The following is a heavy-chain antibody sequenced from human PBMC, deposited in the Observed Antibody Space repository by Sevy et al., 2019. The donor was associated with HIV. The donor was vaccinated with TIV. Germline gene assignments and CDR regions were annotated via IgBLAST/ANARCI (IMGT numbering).Heavy chain of an antibody. D-gene: IGHD4-17*01. Sequence: GGSLRLSCAASGFTFSSYEMNWVRQAPGKGLEWVSYISNSGTNISYSDSVKGRFTISRDNARNSLYLQMNSLRAEDTAAYYCARDLPPSATTVAHFDCWGQGTLVTVSS. V-gene: IGHV3-48*03. CDR1: GFTFSSYE. J-gene: IGHJ4*02. CDR2: ISNSGTNI. CDR3: ARDLPPSATTVAHFDC.